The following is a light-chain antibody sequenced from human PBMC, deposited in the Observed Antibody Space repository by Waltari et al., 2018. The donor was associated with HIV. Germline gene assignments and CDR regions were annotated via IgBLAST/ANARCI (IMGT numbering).Light chain of an antibody. Sequence: DIVMTQSPDPLAVSFGESATIHFKASQSVLYSSNNKNYLAWYQQKPGQHPKLLIYWASTRESGVPDRFSGSGSGTDFTLTISSLQAEDVAVYYCQQYYSTPPTFGQGTKLEIK. CDR3: QQYYSTPPT. V-gene: IGKV4-1*01. J-gene: IGKJ2*01. CDR1: QSVLYSSNNKNY. CDR2: WAS.